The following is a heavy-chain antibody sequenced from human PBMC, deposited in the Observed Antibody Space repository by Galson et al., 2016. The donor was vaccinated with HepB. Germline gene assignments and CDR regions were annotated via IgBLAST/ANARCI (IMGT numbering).Heavy chain of an antibody. Sequence: SETLSLTCTVSGGSISSSSYYWGWIRQPPGKGLEWIGSIYYSGSTYYNPSLQSRVTISVDTSKNQFSLKMSSVTAAGTAVYYCARRFRYTYGPPYGMDVWGQGPTVTVSS. J-gene: IGHJ6*02. V-gene: IGHV4-39*01. CDR3: ARRFRYTYGPPYGMDV. D-gene: IGHD5-18*01. CDR2: IYYSGST. CDR1: GGSISSSSYY.